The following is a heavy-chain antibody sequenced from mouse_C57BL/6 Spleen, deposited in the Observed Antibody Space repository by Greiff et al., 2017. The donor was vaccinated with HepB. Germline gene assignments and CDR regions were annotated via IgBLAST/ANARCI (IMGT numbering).Heavy chain of an antibody. CDR3: AREIYYGSSYDAMDY. CDR1: GFTFSDYY. V-gene: IGHV5-12*01. J-gene: IGHJ4*01. D-gene: IGHD1-1*01. CDR2: ISNGGGST. Sequence: EVQLQESGGGLVQPGGSLKLSCAASGFTFSDYYMYWVRQTPEKRLEWVAYISNGGGSTYYPDTVKGRFTISSDNAKNTLYLQMSRLKSEDKAMYYCAREIYYGSSYDAMDYWGQGTSVTVSS.